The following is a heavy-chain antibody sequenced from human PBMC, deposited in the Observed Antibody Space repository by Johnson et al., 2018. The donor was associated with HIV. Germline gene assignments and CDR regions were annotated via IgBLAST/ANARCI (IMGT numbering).Heavy chain of an antibody. D-gene: IGHD2-21*01. J-gene: IGHJ3*02. CDR1: GFIFSSSW. CDR3: ARDGYSGGFDI. Sequence: EVQLVESGGGVVRPGGSLRLSCAASGFIFSSSWIHWVRQAPGKGLVWVSRSNSDGSRTNYADSVKGRFTISRDNSKNTLYLQMNSLIAEDTAVYYCARDGYSGGFDIWGQGTMVTVSS. CDR2: SNSDGSRT. V-gene: IGHV3-74*01.